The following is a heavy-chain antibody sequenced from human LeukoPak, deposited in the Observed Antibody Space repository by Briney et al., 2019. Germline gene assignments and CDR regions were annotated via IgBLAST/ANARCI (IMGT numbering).Heavy chain of an antibody. D-gene: IGHD3-10*01. Sequence: SETLSLTCTVSGGSISSYYWGWIRQPPGKGLEWIGSIYYSGSTYYNPSLKSRVTISVDTSKNQFSLKLSSVTAADTAVYYCASGAMVRGVIMCWGQGTLVTVSS. CDR1: GGSISSYY. J-gene: IGHJ4*02. CDR2: IYYSGST. V-gene: IGHV4-39*07. CDR3: ASGAMVRGVIMC.